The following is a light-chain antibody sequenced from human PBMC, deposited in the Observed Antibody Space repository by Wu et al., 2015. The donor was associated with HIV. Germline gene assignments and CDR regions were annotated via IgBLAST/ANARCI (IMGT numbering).Light chain of an antibody. Sequence: DIQMTQSPSSLSASVGDRVSITCRASQNVAMYLNWYQHKPGQAPKLLIHAASSVQRGVPSRFSGSGSGTDFTLTINSLQPEDFATYFCQQSYSTLRTFGQGTKV. J-gene: IGKJ1*01. V-gene: IGKV1-39*01. CDR2: AAS. CDR3: QQSYSTLRT. CDR1: QNVAMY.